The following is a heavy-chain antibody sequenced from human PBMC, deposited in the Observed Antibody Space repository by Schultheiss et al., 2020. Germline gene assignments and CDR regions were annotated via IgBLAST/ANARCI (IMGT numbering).Heavy chain of an antibody. D-gene: IGHD3-10*01. J-gene: IGHJ6*03. CDR2: IIPIFGTA. V-gene: IGHV1-69*13. CDR3: ASREKYGSGMYYYYYMDV. CDR1: GGTFSSYA. Sequence: SVKVSCKASGGTFSSYAISWVRQAPGQGLEWMGGIIPIFGTANYAQKFQGRVTITADESTSTAYMELSSLRSEDTAVYYCASREKYGSGMYYYYYMDVWGKGTTVTVSS.